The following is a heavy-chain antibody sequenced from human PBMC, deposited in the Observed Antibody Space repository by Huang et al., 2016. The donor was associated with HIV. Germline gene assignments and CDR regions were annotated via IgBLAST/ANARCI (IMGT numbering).Heavy chain of an antibody. V-gene: IGHV3-7*01. CDR1: GFTFSRHW. J-gene: IGHJ3*02. D-gene: IGHD1-26*01. CDR2: IKKDGGEK. Sequence: EVQLVESGGNLVQRGGSLRLSCAASGFTFSRHWMSWVRQAPGKGLDWVANIKKDGGEKYYGDSGKGRFTISRDNAKKSLYLQMNSLRAEDTAVYYCARNGIVGVHDAFDIWGQGTMVTVSS. CDR3: ARNGIVGVHDAFDI.